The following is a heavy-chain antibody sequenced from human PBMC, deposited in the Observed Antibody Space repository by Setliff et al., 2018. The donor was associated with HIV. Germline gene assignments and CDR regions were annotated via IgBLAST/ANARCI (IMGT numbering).Heavy chain of an antibody. V-gene: IGHV1-18*01. CDR3: ARGYSSSSSYYYGMDV. CDR1: GGTFSSYA. D-gene: IGHD6-6*01. Sequence: ASVKVSCKASGGTFSSYAISWVRQAPGQGLEWMGWISSYNGNTHFAQKYQDRISMTTDTSTSTAYMEVRSLRSDDTAVYYCARGYSSSSSYYYGMDVWGQGTTVTVSS. CDR2: ISSYNGNT. J-gene: IGHJ6*02.